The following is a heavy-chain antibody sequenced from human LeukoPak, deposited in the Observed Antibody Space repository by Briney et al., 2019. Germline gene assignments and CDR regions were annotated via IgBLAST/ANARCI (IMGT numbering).Heavy chain of an antibody. Sequence: PGGSLRLPCAASGFTFSSYAMSWVRQAPGRGLEWVSAISGSGGSTYYADSVKGRFTISRDNSKNTLYLQMNSLRAEDTAVYYCAKDRRVVGATDYWGQGTLVTVSS. V-gene: IGHV3-23*01. CDR1: GFTFSSYA. CDR2: ISGSGGST. D-gene: IGHD1-26*01. J-gene: IGHJ4*02. CDR3: AKDRRVVGATDY.